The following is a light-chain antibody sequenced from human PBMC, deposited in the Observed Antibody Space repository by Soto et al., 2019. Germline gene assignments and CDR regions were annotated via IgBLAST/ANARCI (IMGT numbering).Light chain of an antibody. CDR1: QSVRSN. CDR3: QQYGSSGT. V-gene: IGKV3-20*01. CDR2: GAS. Sequence: ERVMPQSPATLYVSPGERATLSCRASQSVRSNLAWYQQKPGQAPRLLIYGASNRATGIPDRFSGSGSGTDFTLTISRLEPEDFAVYYCQQYGSSGTFGQGTKVDIK. J-gene: IGKJ1*01.